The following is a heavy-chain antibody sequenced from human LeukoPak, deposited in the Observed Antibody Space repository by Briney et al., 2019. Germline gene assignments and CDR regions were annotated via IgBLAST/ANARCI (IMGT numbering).Heavy chain of an antibody. Sequence: KPSESLSLTCTVSGYSISSGYYWGWIRQPPGKGLEWIGSIYHSGSTYYNPSLKSRVTISVDTSKNQFSLKLSSVTAADTAVYYCARKHITYDYVWGSYRRVFDYWGRGTLVTVSS. CDR3: ARKHITYDYVWGSYRRVFDY. D-gene: IGHD3-16*02. V-gene: IGHV4-38-2*02. CDR1: GYSISSGYY. CDR2: IYHSGST. J-gene: IGHJ4*02.